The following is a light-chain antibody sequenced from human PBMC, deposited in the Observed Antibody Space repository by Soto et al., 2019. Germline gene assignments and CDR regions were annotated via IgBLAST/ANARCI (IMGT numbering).Light chain of an antibody. CDR2: AAS. CDR1: QDITSY. Sequence: DLQMTQSPSSLSASVGDTVSITCRASQDITSYLNWYQQKPGKAPNLLIYAASGLQSGVPSRFSGKTSGTEFTLTISGLQREDFATYFCQQSYSTPWTFGQGTKVEMK. CDR3: QQSYSTPWT. V-gene: IGKV1-39*01. J-gene: IGKJ1*01.